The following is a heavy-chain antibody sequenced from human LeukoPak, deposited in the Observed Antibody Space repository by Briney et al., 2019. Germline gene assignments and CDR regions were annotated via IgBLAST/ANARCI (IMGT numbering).Heavy chain of an antibody. V-gene: IGHV3-7*01. J-gene: IGHJ4*02. D-gene: IGHD2-21*01. CDR1: GFAFSSYW. Sequence: GGSLRLSCAASGFAFSSYWASWVRQAPGKGLEWVANINQDGSDQNYVDSVRGRFTISRDNAKNSAYLQMNSLRVEDTAVYYYARSVWPEDYWGQGILVTGSS. CDR3: ARSVWPEDY. CDR2: INQDGSDQ.